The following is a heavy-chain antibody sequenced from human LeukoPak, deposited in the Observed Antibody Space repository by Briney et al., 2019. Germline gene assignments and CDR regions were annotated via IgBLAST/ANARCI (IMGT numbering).Heavy chain of an antibody. V-gene: IGHV4-59*01. D-gene: IGHD3-10*01. CDR1: GGSISGDY. CDR2: ISYSGIT. J-gene: IGHJ5*02. CDR3: ARDSPRGHIGDP. Sequence: SDTLSLTCTVSGGSISGDYWSWIRQPPGKGLEWIGHISYSGITNYKPSLKSRVTISTDTSKNQVSLKLKSVTAADTAVYYCARDSPRGHIGDPWGQGTLVTVSS.